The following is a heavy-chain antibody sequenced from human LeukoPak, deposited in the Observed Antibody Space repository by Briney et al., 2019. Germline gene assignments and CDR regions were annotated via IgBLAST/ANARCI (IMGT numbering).Heavy chain of an antibody. V-gene: IGHV3-74*01. D-gene: IGHD2/OR15-2a*01. CDR1: GFTFSSYG. CDR3: ASYLTSIPSGMDV. Sequence: PGRSLRLSCAASGFTFSSYGMHWLRQAPGKGLVWVSRISTDGSSTSYADSVKGRFTISRDNGKNTLYLQMNSLRAEDTAVYYCASYLTSIPSGMDVWGQGTTVTVSS. CDR2: ISTDGSST. J-gene: IGHJ6*02.